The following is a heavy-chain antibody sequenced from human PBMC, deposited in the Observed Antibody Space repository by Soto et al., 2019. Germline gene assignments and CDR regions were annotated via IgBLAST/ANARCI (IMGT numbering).Heavy chain of an antibody. CDR2: TYYRSKWYN. J-gene: IGHJ3*02. V-gene: IGHV6-1*01. CDR1: GDSLSSNS. CDR3: ARGVAMIVVVNSLDSEAFDI. D-gene: IGHD3-22*01. Sequence: PSQTLSLTCAISGDSLSSNSWNWIRQSPSRGLEWLGRTYYRSKWYNDYAISVKSRITINPDTSRTQFSLQLNSVTPEDTAVYYCARGVAMIVVVNSLDSEAFDIWGQGTMVTVSS.